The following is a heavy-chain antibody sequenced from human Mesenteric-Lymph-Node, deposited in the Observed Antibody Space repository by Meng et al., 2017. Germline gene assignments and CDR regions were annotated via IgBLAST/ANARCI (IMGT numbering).Heavy chain of an antibody. CDR2: INHSGST. D-gene: IGHD2-21*01. Sequence: QGHLQQWGEGLLKPSEPLSLTCAVYGGSFSGYYWSWIRQPPGKGLEWIGEINHSGSTNYNPSLKSRVTISVDTSKNQFSLKLSSVTAADTAVYYCASFDHIPRRNYFDYWGQGTLVTVSS. J-gene: IGHJ4*02. CDR1: GGSFSGYY. V-gene: IGHV4-34*01. CDR3: ASFDHIPRRNYFDY.